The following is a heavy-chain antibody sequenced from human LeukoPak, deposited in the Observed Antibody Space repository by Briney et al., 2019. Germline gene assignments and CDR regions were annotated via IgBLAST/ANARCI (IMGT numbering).Heavy chain of an antibody. CDR3: ARAFGLTDY. CDR1: GFTVSSYS. V-gene: IGHV3-48*02. CDR2: ISSSSSTI. Sequence: GGSLRLSCAASGFTVSSYSMNWVRQAPGKGLEWVSYISSSSSTIYYAASVKGRFTISRDNAKNSLYLQMNGLRDDDTAVYYCARAFGLTDYWGQGTLVTVSS. J-gene: IGHJ4*02. D-gene: IGHD3/OR15-3a*01.